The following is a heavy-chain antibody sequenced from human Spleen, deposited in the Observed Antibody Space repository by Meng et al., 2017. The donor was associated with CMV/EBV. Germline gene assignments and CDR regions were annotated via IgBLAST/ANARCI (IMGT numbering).Heavy chain of an antibody. CDR3: ARDSFAKGDCPSYSCYNWYFDV. CDR1: GFTFSDYV. CDR2: ISYDGTSQ. V-gene: IGHV3-30*14. J-gene: IGHJ2*01. Sequence: SLKISCETSGFTFSDYVLHWVRQAPGKGLEWLAVISYDGTSQYYEDSLKGRFTISRNNSKSTVFLQMNSLRPEDTAVYFCARDSFAKGDCPSYSCYNWYFDVWGRGTLVTVSS. D-gene: IGHD2-2*01.